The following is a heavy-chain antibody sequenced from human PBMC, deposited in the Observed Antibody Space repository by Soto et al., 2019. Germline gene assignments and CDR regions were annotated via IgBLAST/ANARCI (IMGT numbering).Heavy chain of an antibody. J-gene: IGHJ6*02. CDR3: VSPISSPSQVCSGGSCPTAHYYYGMDV. CDR1: GFTFSSYS. D-gene: IGHD2-15*01. V-gene: IGHV3-48*02. CDR2: ISSSSTI. Sequence: GGSLRLSCAASGFTFSSYSMNWVRQAPGKGLEWVSYISSSSTIYYADSVKGRFTISRDNAKNSLYLRMNSLRDEDTAVYYCVSPISSPSQVCSGGSCPTAHYYYGMDVWGQGTTVTVSS.